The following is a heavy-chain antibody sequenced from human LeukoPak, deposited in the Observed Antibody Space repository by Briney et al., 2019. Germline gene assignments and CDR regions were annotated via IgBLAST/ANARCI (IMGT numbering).Heavy chain of an antibody. CDR2: IYYSGST. CDR3: ARDEDACGGSCYSFGY. J-gene: IGHJ4*02. Sequence: SETLSLTCTVSGGSISSYYWSWIRQPPGKGLEWIGYIYYSGSTNYNPSLKSRVTISVDTSKNQFSLKLSSVTAADTAVYYCARDEDACGGSCYSFGYWGQGTLVTVSS. D-gene: IGHD2-15*01. CDR1: GGSISSYY. V-gene: IGHV4-59*01.